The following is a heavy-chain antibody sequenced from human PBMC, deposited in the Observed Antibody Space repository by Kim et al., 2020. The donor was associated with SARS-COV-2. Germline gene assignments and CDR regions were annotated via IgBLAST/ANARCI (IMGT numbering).Heavy chain of an antibody. CDR2: IYYSGRT. CDR1: GGSVNSVRYY. Sequence: SETLSLTCTVSGGSVNSVRYYWSWIRQSPGKGLEWIGNIYYSGRTDYNPSLKSRVTLSGDTSKNQLSLKLSSVTAADTAVYYCARGAYFGSGSYNGLDVWGQGTTVIVSS. CDR3: ARGAYFGSGSYNGLDV. J-gene: IGHJ6*02. V-gene: IGHV4-61*01. D-gene: IGHD3-10*01.